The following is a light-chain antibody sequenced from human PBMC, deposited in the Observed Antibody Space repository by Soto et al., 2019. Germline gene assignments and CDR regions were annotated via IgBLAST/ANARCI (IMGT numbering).Light chain of an antibody. J-gene: IGLJ2*01. CDR2: RNN. CDR3: AAWDDSLSGQVV. CDR1: SSNIGSNY. Sequence: QSVLTQPPSASGTPGQRVTISCSGSSSNIGSNYVYWYQQLPGTAPKLLIYRNNQRPSGVPDRFSGSKSGTSASLAISGLRSEDEADYYCAAWDDSLSGQVVFGEGTKLTVL. V-gene: IGLV1-47*01.